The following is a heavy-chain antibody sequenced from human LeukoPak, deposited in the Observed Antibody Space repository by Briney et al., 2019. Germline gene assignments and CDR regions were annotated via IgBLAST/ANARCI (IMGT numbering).Heavy chain of an antibody. V-gene: IGHV3-21*01. CDR1: GFTFSSYW. D-gene: IGHD6-19*01. Sequence: GGSLRLSCVASGFTFSSYWMTWVRQAPGKGLEWVSSISSSSGYIYYADSLKGRFTISRDNAKSSLYLQMNSLRAEDTAVYYCARAPTFSGWFDYWGQGTLVTVSS. CDR3: ARAPTFSGWFDY. J-gene: IGHJ4*02. CDR2: ISSSSGYI.